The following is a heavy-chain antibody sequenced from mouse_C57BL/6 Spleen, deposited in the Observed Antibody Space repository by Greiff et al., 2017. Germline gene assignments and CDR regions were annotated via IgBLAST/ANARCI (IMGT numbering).Heavy chain of an antibody. CDR1: GYTFTSYW. J-gene: IGHJ1*03. V-gene: IGHV1-64*01. CDR2: IHPNSGST. Sequence: QVQLQQPGAELVKPGASVKLSCKASGYTFTSYWMHWVKQRPGQGLEWIGMIHPNSGSTNYNEKFKSKATLTVDKSSSTAYMQLSSLTSEDSAVYYCARVGDGYYVWYFDGWGTGTTVTVAS. D-gene: IGHD2-3*01. CDR3: ARVGDGYYVWYFDG.